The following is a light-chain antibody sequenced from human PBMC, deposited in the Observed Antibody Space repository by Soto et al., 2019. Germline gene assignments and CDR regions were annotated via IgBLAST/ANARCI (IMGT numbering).Light chain of an antibody. J-gene: IGKJ3*01. CDR2: DAS. CDR3: QQRSNWPPFT. V-gene: IGKV3-11*01. Sequence: EIVLTQSPATLSLSPGERATLSCRASQSVRSYLAWYQQKPGQAPRLLIYDASNRATGIPARFSGSGSGTDFTLTISSLEPEDFAVYYCQQRSNWPPFTFGPGTRWIS. CDR1: QSVRSY.